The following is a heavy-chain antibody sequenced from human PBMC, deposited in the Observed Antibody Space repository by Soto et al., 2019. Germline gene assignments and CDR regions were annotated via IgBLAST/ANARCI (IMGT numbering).Heavy chain of an antibody. Sequence: GGSLRLSCAASGFTFSSYAMHWVRQAPGKGLEWVAAISYDGSYKYYADSVKGRFTISRDNSKNTLYLQMNSLRVEDTAVYYCARDRGGYCINGVCYSFDYWGQGTLVTVSS. J-gene: IGHJ4*02. V-gene: IGHV3-30-3*01. CDR2: ISYDGSYK. CDR3: ARDRGGYCINGVCYSFDY. D-gene: IGHD2-8*01. CDR1: GFTFSSYA.